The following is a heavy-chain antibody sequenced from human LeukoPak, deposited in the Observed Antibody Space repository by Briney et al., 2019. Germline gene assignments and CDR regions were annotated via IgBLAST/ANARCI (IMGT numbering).Heavy chain of an antibody. CDR2: ISWNSGSI. J-gene: IGHJ5*02. CDR3: AKDVGGYSYGYNWFDP. Sequence: GGSLRLSCTVSGFTVSSNSMSWVRQAPGKGLEWVSGISWNSGSIGYADSVKGRFTISRDNAKNSLYLQMNSLRAEDTALYYCAKDVGGYSYGYNWFDPWGQGTLVTVSS. CDR1: GFTVSSNS. V-gene: IGHV3-9*01. D-gene: IGHD5-18*01.